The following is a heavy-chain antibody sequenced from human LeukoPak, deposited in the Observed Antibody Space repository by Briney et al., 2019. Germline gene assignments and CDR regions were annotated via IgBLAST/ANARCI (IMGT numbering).Heavy chain of an antibody. D-gene: IGHD3-10*01. Sequence: GGSLRLPCAASGFTFSSYDMHWVRQATGKGLEWVSAIGTAGDPYYPGSVKGRFTISRENAKNSLYLQMNSLRAGDTAVYYCARAGGSGSYLGSASRYYYYGMDVWGKGTTVTVSS. CDR1: GFTFSSYD. J-gene: IGHJ6*04. V-gene: IGHV3-13*05. CDR2: IGTAGDP. CDR3: ARAGGSGSYLGSASRYYYYGMDV.